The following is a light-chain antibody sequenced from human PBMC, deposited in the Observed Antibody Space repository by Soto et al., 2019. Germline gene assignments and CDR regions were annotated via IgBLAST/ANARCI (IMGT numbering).Light chain of an antibody. CDR2: EVN. CDR1: SSDVGSYNL. Sequence: QSALTQPASVSGSPGQSITISCTGTSSDVGSYNLVSWYQQHPGKAPKLMIFEVNKRPSGVSNRFSGSKSGNTASLTISGLQADDETDYYCCSYAGVSTFVVFGGGTKITVL. J-gene: IGLJ2*01. CDR3: CSYAGVSTFVV. V-gene: IGLV2-23*02.